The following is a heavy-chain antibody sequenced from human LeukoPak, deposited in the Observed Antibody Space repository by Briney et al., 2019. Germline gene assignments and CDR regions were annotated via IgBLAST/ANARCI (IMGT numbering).Heavy chain of an antibody. D-gene: IGHD1-26*01. CDR1: RFTFSTYA. V-gene: IGHV3-23*01. J-gene: IGHJ3*02. Sequence: GGSLRVSSAHSRFTFSTYAISWVRQAPGKGLEWVSSISGSGGSTFYADSVKGGFTISRDNSKNTLYLQMNSLRAEDTAVYYCAKGSGITAPHGFDIWGQGTMVTVSS. CDR2: ISGSGGST. CDR3: AKGSGITAPHGFDI.